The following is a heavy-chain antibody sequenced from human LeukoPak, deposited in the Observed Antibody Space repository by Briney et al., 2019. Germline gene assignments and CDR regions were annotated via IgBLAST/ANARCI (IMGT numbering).Heavy chain of an antibody. Sequence: SVKLSCKASGGTFSSYAISWVRQAPGQGLEWMGRIIPTFGTANYAQHFKGRVTITKAQSKSTAYMELSSLRSADTAVYYCARGRSDDYYYDYMDVWGKGTTVTVPS. CDR3: ARGRSDDYYYDYMDV. J-gene: IGHJ6*03. CDR2: IIPTFGTA. D-gene: IGHD1-26*01. V-gene: IGHV1-69*05. CDR1: GGTFSSYA.